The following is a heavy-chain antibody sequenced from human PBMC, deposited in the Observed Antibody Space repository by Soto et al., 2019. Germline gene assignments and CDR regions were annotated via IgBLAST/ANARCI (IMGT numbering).Heavy chain of an antibody. V-gene: IGHV3-23*01. Sequence: QPGGSLRLSCAAPGFTFSSYAMSWVRQAPGKGLEWVSAISGSGGSTYYADSVKGRFTISRDNSKNTLYLQMNSLRAEDTAVYYCAKDLKEAARPANWFDPWGQGTLVTVSS. CDR2: ISGSGGST. CDR1: GFTFSSYA. J-gene: IGHJ5*02. D-gene: IGHD6-6*01. CDR3: AKDLKEAARPANWFDP.